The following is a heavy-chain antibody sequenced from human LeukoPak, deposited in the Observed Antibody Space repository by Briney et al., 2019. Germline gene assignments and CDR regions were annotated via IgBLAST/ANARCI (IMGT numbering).Heavy chain of an antibody. J-gene: IGHJ6*03. CDR2: VKQDGSEK. Sequence: AGGSLRLSCAASGFTFSSYAMHWVRQAPGKGLEWVANVKQDGSEKYYVDSVKGRFTISRDNAKNSLYLQMNSLRAEDTAVYYCARVRGEVYYYYYMDVWGKGTTVTVSS. V-gene: IGHV3-7*01. D-gene: IGHD3-16*01. CDR1: GFTFSSYA. CDR3: ARVRGEVYYYYYMDV.